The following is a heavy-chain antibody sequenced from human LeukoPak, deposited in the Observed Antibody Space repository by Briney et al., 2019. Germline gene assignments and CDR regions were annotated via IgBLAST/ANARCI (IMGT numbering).Heavy chain of an antibody. CDR3: AKSNRYCDSASCYEAFDI. V-gene: IGHV4-59*01. Sequence: SETLSLTCTVSGASISIYSWSWIRQPPGQGLEWIGYIYYSGSPNYNPSLKSRVTMSVDASKNQFSLKVSSVTAADTAVYYCAKSNRYCDSASCYEAFDIWGRGTMVTVSS. CDR2: IYYSGSP. D-gene: IGHD2-2*01. CDR1: GASISIYS. J-gene: IGHJ3*02.